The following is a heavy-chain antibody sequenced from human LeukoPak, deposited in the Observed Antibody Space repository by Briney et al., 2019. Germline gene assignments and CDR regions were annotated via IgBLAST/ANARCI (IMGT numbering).Heavy chain of an antibody. D-gene: IGHD5-12*01. CDR2: ISYDGSNK. CDR3: ASPRGYSGYDLGFDY. V-gene: IGHV3-30*04. Sequence: GGSLRLSCAASGFTFSSYAMHWVRQAPGKGLEWVAVISYDGSNKYYADTVKGRFTISRDNSKNTLYLQMNSLRAEDTAVYCCASPRGYSGYDLGFDYWGQGTLVTVSS. CDR1: GFTFSSYA. J-gene: IGHJ4*02.